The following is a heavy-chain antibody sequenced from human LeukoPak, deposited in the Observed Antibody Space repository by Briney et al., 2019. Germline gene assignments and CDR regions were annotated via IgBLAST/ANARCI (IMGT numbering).Heavy chain of an antibody. Sequence: GGSLRLSCASSGFTFSSYVMHWVRQAPGKVLEWVAFISYDGSNKYYADSVKGRFTISRDNSKNTLYLQMNSLRVEDTAVYYCATVTTPFTRYFDWLLYWGQGTLVTVSS. V-gene: IGHV3-30*03. J-gene: IGHJ4*02. CDR2: ISYDGSNK. CDR3: ATVTTPFTRYFDWLLY. CDR1: GFTFSSYV. D-gene: IGHD3-9*01.